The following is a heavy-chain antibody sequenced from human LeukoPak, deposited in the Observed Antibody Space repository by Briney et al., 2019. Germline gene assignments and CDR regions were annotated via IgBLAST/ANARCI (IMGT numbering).Heavy chain of an antibody. CDR1: GGSISSSSYY. J-gene: IGHJ5*02. V-gene: IGHV4-39*07. CDR2: IYYSGST. D-gene: IGHD4-17*01. CDR3: ARDPYGDYLNWFDP. Sequence: PSETLSLTCTVSGGSISSSSYYWGWIRQPPGKGLEWIGSIYYSGSTYYNPSLKSRVTISVDTSKNQFSLKLSSVTAADTAVYYCARDPYGDYLNWFDPWGQGTLVTVSS.